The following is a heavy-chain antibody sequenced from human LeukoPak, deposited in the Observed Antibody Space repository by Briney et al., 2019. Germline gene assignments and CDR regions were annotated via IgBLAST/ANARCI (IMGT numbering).Heavy chain of an antibody. Sequence: GGPLNLPFAPPGSPFRSPGRNWARRPQGKGLEWVASINHNGNVNYYVDSVKGRFTISRDNAKNSLYLQMSNLRAEDTAVYFCARGGGLDVWGQGATVTVSS. CDR1: GSPFRSPG. J-gene: IGHJ6*02. D-gene: IGHD3-16*01. V-gene: IGHV3-7*03. CDR3: ARGGGLDV. CDR2: INHNGNVN.